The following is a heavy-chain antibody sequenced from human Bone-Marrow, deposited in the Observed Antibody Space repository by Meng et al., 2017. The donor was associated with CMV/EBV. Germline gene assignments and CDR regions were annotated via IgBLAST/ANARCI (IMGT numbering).Heavy chain of an antibody. CDR2: INHSGST. V-gene: IGHV4-34*01. CDR3: ARGRGRYYYDSSGYYGY. Sequence: SETLSLTCAVDGGSFSGYYWSWIRQPPGKGLEWIGEINHSGSTNYNPSLKSRVTISVDTSKNQFSLKLSSVTAADTAVYYCARGRGRYYYDSSGYYGYWGQGTLVTVSS. J-gene: IGHJ4*02. D-gene: IGHD3-22*01. CDR1: GGSFSGYY.